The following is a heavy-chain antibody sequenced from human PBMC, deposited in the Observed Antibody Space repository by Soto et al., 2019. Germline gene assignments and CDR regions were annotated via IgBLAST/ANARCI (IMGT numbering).Heavy chain of an antibody. V-gene: IGHV4-30-2*01. Sequence: SETLSLTCAVSGGSISSGGYSWSWIRQPPGKGLEWIGYIYHSGSTYYNPSLKSRVAISVDRSKSQFSLKLSSVTAADTAVSYCGREINWFDPWGQGTVVTVSS. CDR3: GREINWFDP. CDR1: GGSISSGGYS. J-gene: IGHJ5*02. CDR2: IYHSGST.